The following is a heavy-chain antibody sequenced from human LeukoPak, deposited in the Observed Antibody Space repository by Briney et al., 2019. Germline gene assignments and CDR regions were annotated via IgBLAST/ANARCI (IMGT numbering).Heavy chain of an antibody. V-gene: IGHV3-53*01. J-gene: IGHJ5*02. D-gene: IGHD3-22*01. Sequence: PGGSLRLSCAASGFTVSSNYMSWVRQAPGKGLEWVSVIYSGGSTYYADSVKGRFTISRDNSKNTLYLQMNSLRAEDTAVYYCARDRYYYDSSGYYSSWGQGTVVTVSS. CDR2: IYSGGST. CDR3: ARDRYYYDSSGYYSS. CDR1: GFTVSSNY.